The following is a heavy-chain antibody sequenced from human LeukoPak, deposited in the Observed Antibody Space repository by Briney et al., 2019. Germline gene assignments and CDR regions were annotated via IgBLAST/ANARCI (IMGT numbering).Heavy chain of an antibody. CDR1: GFTFSSYA. D-gene: IGHD6-19*01. V-gene: IGHV3-23*01. J-gene: IGHJ4*02. CDR3: AKGRLAHDY. CDR2: ISGSGGST. Sequence: HPGGSLRHSCATSGFTFSSYAMSWVRQAPGKGLEWVSAISGSGGSTYYADSVKGRFTISRDNSKNTLYLQMNSLRAEDTAVYYCAKGRLAHDYWGQGTLVTVSS.